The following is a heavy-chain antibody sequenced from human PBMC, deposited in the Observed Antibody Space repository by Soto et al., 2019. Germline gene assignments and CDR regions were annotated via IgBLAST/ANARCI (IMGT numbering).Heavy chain of an antibody. Sequence: EAHLLESGGGLVQPGESLRLYCAASGFTFRQYAMSWVRQAPGKGLEWVSAISDSGNRTYYADSVKGRFTVYRDNSRNTLYLQMNSLRAEDTAVYYCAKVFVATIREGFDYWGQGTLVTVSS. CDR2: ISDSGNRT. CDR3: AKVFVATIREGFDY. J-gene: IGHJ4*02. D-gene: IGHD5-12*01. CDR1: GFTFRQYA. V-gene: IGHV3-23*01.